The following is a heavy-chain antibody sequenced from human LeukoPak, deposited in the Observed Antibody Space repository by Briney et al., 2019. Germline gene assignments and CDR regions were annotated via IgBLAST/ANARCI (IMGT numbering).Heavy chain of an antibody. V-gene: IGHV3-33*01. CDR3: ARDPRITMVQGVIRANDAFDI. CDR1: GFTFSSYG. CDR2: IWYDGSNK. D-gene: IGHD3-10*01. J-gene: IGHJ3*02. Sequence: GGSLRLSCAASGFTFSSYGMHWVRQAPGKGLEWVAGIWYDGSNKYYADSVKGRFTISRDNSKNTLYLQMNSLRAEDTAVYYCARDPRITMVQGVIRANDAFDIWGQGTMVTVSS.